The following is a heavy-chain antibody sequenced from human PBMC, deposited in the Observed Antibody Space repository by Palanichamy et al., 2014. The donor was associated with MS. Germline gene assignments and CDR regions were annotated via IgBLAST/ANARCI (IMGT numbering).Heavy chain of an antibody. J-gene: IGHJ6*03. V-gene: IGHV3-66*02. CDR2: IYSGGST. D-gene: IGHD3-10*01. CDR1: GFTVSSNY. Sequence: QLVEVWGRAWSSLGGPVRLSCAASGFTVSSNYMSWVRQAPGKGLEWVSVIYSGGSTYYADSVKGRFTISRDNSKNTLYLQMNSLRAEDTAVYYCARSMVTYYYYYMDVWGKGTTVTVSS. CDR3: ARSMVTYYYYYMDV.